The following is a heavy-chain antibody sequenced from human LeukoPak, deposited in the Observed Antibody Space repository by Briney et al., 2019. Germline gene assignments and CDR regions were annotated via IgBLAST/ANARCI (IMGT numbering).Heavy chain of an antibody. Sequence: SQTLSLTCAISGDSVSSNSAAWNWIRQSPSRGLEWLGRTYYRSKWYNDYAVSVKSRITINPDTSKNQFSLQLNSVTPEDTAVYYCATSHLYSSGWGYYYYGMDVWGQGTTVTVSS. V-gene: IGHV6-1*01. CDR2: TYYRSKWYN. J-gene: IGHJ6*02. CDR3: ATSHLYSSGWGYYYYGMDV. CDR1: GDSVSSNSAA. D-gene: IGHD6-19*01.